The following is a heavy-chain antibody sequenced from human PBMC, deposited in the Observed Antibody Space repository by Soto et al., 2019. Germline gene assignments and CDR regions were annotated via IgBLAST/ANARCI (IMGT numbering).Heavy chain of an antibody. D-gene: IGHD2-15*01. J-gene: IGHJ6*02. Sequence: GGSLRLSCAASGFTLSSNYMSWVRQAPGKGLEWVSAIYSGGSTYYADTVKGRFTISRANTNNTLYLQMNSLRAEDTAVYYCARDFGYSKYGMDVWGQGTTVTVSS. CDR2: IYSGGST. V-gene: IGHV3-53*01. CDR3: ARDFGYSKYGMDV. CDR1: GFTLSSNY.